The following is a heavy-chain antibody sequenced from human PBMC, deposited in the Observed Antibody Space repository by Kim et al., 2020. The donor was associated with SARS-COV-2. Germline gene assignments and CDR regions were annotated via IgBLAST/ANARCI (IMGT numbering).Heavy chain of an antibody. D-gene: IGHD6-13*01. CDR1: GYRFTSYW. Sequence: GESLKISCKASGYRFTSYWIGWVRQMPGKGLEWMGIIYPADSDTRDSPSFQGHVTISADKSIGTAYLQWSSLKASDTAMYYCARHTPATGTEWGQGTLVTVSS. CDR3: ARHTPATGTE. J-gene: IGHJ4*02. CDR2: IYPADSDT. V-gene: IGHV5-51*01.